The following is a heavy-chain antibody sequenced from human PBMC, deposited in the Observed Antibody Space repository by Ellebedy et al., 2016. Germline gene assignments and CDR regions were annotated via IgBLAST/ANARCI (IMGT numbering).Heavy chain of an antibody. V-gene: IGHV3-21*01. CDR2: ISSSSGYI. D-gene: IGHD3-10*01. CDR1: GFTFSSYA. CDR3: ARVPYGSGSYRVDY. Sequence: GGSLRLXXAASGFTFSSYAMSWVRQAPGKGLEWVSSISSSSGYIYYADSVKGRFTISRDNARYSLSLQMNSLRAEDTAVYYCARVPYGSGSYRVDYWGQGTLVTVSS. J-gene: IGHJ4*02.